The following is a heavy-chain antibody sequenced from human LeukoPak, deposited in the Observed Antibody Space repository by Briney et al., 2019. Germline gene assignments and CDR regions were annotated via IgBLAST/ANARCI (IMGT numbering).Heavy chain of an antibody. J-gene: IGHJ6*02. Sequence: GGSLRLSCAASGFTFSSYGMHWVRQAPGKGLEWVAVISYDGSNKYYADSVKGQFTISRDNSKSTLYLQMNSLRAEDTAVYYCAKDLYSSGYPDPAVYGMDVWGQGTTVTVSS. V-gene: IGHV3-30*18. CDR1: GFTFSSYG. CDR2: ISYDGSNK. CDR3: AKDLYSSGYPDPAVYGMDV. D-gene: IGHD6-19*01.